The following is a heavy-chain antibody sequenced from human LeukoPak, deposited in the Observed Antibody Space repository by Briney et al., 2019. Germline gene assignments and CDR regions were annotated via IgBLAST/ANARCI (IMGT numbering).Heavy chain of an antibody. CDR1: GFTFSSYA. V-gene: IGHV4-34*01. J-gene: IGHJ4*02. D-gene: IGHD3-3*01. CDR2: INHSGST. CDR3: ARVCFYDFWSGYYPRPSYFDY. Sequence: GSLRLSCAASGFTFSSYAMSWIRQPPGKGLEWIGEINHSGSTNYNPSLKSRVTISVDTSKNQFSLKLSSVTAADTAVYYCARVCFYDFWSGYYPRPSYFDYWGQGTLVTVSS.